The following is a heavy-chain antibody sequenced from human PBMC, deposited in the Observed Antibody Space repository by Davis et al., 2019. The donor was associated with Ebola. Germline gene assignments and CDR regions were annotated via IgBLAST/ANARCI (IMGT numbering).Heavy chain of an antibody. V-gene: IGHV3-74*01. D-gene: IGHD3-3*01. Sequence: GESLKISCAASGFTFSSYWMHWVRQAPGKGLVWVSRINSDGSSTSYADSVKGRFTISRDNTKNTLYLQMNSLRVEDTAVYYCARVSDFWSGYYRHYYYMDVWGKGTTVTVSS. CDR3: ARVSDFWSGYYRHYYYMDV. CDR2: INSDGSST. J-gene: IGHJ6*03. CDR1: GFTFSSYW.